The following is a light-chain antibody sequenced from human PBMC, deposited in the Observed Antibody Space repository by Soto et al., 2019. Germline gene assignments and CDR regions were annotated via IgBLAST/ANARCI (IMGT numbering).Light chain of an antibody. CDR2: GAS. CDR3: QQYGNSTIT. J-gene: IGKJ5*01. CDR1: QSVSNKY. V-gene: IGKV3-20*01. Sequence: MVLTQCPGSLSVAPGERASVSCRASQSVSNKYLAWYQQKPGQAPRLFIYGASNRATGIPDRFSGSGSGTDGTITISRLEKEDGAVYYCQQYGNSTITFGQGTRLEIK.